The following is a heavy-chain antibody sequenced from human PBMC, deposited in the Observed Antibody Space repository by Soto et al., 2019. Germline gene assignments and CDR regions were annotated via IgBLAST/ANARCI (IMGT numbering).Heavy chain of an antibody. J-gene: IGHJ6*02. CDR2: INPNSGGT. D-gene: IGHD1-1*01. V-gene: IGHV1-2*02. CDR3: ARANPSEPYYYGMDV. Sequence: ASVKVSCKASGYTFTGYYMHWVRQAPGQGLEWMGWINPNSGGTNYAQKFQGRVTMTRDTSISTAYMELSRLRSDDTAVYYCARANPSEPYYYGMDVWGQGTTVTVSS. CDR1: GYTFTGYY.